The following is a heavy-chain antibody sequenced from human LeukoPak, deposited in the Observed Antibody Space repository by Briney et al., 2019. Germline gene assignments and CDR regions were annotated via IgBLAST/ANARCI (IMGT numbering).Heavy chain of an antibody. V-gene: IGHV1-18*01. CDR2: ISAYNDNT. J-gene: IGHJ4*02. CDR1: GYTFTTYG. Sequence: GASVKVSCKASGYTFTTYGVTWVRQAPGQGLEWMGWISAYNDNTNYAQKLQGRVTMTADTSTSTAYMELRSLRYDDTAVYYCARETGTTDPPFDYWGQGTLVTVSS. D-gene: IGHD1-7*01. CDR3: ARETGTTDPPFDY.